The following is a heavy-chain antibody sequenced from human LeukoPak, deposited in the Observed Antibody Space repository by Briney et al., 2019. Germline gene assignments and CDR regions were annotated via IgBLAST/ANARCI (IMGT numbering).Heavy chain of an antibody. CDR2: ISSSSSYI. V-gene: IGHV3-21*01. D-gene: IGHD6-19*01. Sequence: GGSLRLSCAASGFTFSSYSMNWVRQAPGKGLEWVSSISSSSSYIYYADSVKGRFTISRDNAKNSLYLQMNSLRAEDTAVYYCARLIENSSGWVDYWGQGTLVTVSS. J-gene: IGHJ4*02. CDR3: ARLIENSSGWVDY. CDR1: GFTFSSYS.